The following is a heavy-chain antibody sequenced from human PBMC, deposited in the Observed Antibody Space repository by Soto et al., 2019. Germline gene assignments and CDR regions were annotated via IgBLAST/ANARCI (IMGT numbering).Heavy chain of an antibody. CDR2: INHSGST. CDR3: ARVNWNDVYRYYYGMDV. V-gene: IGHV4-34*01. Sequence: PSETLSLTCAVYGGSFSGYYWSWIRQPPRKGLEWIGEINHSGSTNYNPSLKSRVTISVDTSKNQFSLKLSSVTAADTAVYYCARVNWNDVYRYYYGMDVWGQGTTVTVSS. D-gene: IGHD1-20*01. CDR1: GGSFSGYY. J-gene: IGHJ6*02.